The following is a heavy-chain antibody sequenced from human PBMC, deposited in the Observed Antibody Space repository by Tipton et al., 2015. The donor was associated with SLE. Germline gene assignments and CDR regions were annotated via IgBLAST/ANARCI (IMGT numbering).Heavy chain of an antibody. J-gene: IGHJ4*02. CDR3: AREGEYYYDSSGYYPWYFDY. Sequence: TLSLTCTVSGGSISSGSYYWSWIRQPAGKGLEWIGRIYASGSTNYNPSLKSRVTISVDTSKNQFSLKLSSVTAADTAVYYCAREGEYYYDSSGYYPWYFDYWGQGTLVTVSS. CDR1: GGSISSGSYY. CDR2: IYASGST. V-gene: IGHV4-61*02. D-gene: IGHD3-22*01.